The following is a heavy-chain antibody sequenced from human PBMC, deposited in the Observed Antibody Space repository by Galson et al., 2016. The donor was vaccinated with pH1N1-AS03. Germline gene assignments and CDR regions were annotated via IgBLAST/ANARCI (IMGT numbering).Heavy chain of an antibody. CDR1: GFNFDNYA. V-gene: IGHV3-9*01. J-gene: IGHJ5*01. CDR2: ISWSSGTF. Sequence: SLRLSCAASGFNFDNYAMHWVRQARGKGLEWVSGISWSSGTFDYADSVKGRFTISRDNSKATLYLQMSRLRADDTAVYYCEGSDFWGHGTLVTVSS. CDR3: EGSDF.